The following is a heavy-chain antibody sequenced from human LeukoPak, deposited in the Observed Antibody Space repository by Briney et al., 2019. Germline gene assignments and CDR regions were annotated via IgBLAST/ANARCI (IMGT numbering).Heavy chain of an antibody. CDR2: ISRDGGST. D-gene: IGHD6-19*01. J-gene: IGHJ4*02. CDR1: GFTFDDYA. CDR3: ARGGQRWLVDY. Sequence: RGGSLRLSCAASGFTFDDYAMHWVRQAPGKGLEWVSLISRDGGSTYYADSVKGRFTISRDNSKNTLYLQMNSLRAEDTAVYYCARGGQRWLVDYWGQGTLVTVSS. V-gene: IGHV3-43D*04.